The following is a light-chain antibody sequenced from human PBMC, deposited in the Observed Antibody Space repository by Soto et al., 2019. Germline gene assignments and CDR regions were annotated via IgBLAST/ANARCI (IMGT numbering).Light chain of an antibody. CDR2: SND. J-gene: IGLJ3*02. CDR3: ATWDESLNGVV. Sequence: QSELAQPPSASRTPGQRVTISCSGTIFNIASNPVNWYQRLPGTAPKLLIHSNDQRPSGVPDRFSGSKSGTSASLALSGLQSEDEAEYYCATWDESLNGVVFGGGTKLTVL. V-gene: IGLV1-44*01. CDR1: IFNIASNP.